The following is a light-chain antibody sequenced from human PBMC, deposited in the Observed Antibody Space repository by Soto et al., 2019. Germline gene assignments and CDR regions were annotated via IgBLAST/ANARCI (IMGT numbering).Light chain of an antibody. J-gene: IGKJ4*01. Sequence: EVVLTQSPGTLSLSPGERATLSCRASQSVGIHLAWYQQKPGRAPRLLIYEASNRATGIPARFSSSGSGTDFVINISSIEPEDWAVYYCQQRYNCLPITFGGGTKVEIK. CDR1: QSVGIH. CDR3: QQRYNCLPIT. V-gene: IGKV3-11*01. CDR2: EAS.